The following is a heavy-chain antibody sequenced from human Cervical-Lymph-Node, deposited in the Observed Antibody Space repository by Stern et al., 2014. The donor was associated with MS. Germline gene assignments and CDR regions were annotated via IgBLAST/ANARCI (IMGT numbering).Heavy chain of an antibody. J-gene: IGHJ4*02. CDR1: GGTFSSYA. V-gene: IGHV1-69*01. D-gene: IGHD6-6*01. CDR2: IIPIFGTA. Sequence: VQLVESGAEVKKPGSSVKVSCKASGGTFSSYAISWVRQAPGQGLEGMGGIIPIFGTATYAQKFQGRVTITADESTSTAYMELSSLRSEDTAVYYCARPGGSSSSEGCFDYWGQGTLVTVSS. CDR3: ARPGGSSSSEGCFDY.